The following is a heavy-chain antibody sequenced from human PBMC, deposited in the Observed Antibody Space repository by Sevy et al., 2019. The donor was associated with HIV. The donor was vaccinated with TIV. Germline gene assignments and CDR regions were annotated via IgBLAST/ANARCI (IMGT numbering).Heavy chain of an antibody. V-gene: IGHV3-30*03. CDR3: ARDAGYSVNWYPRFDP. CDR1: AFTFSNYA. Sequence: GGSLRLSCAASAFTFSNYAMHWVRQAPGKGLEWVAVISYDGSHKYYADSVKGRFTISRDDSKSSLYLQMNTLRAEDTAVYYCARDAGYSVNWYPRFDPWGQGTLVTVSS. J-gene: IGHJ5*02. CDR2: ISYDGSHK. D-gene: IGHD6-13*01.